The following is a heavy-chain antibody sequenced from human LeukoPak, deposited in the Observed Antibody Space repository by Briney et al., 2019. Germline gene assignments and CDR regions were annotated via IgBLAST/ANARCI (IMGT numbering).Heavy chain of an antibody. CDR2: IYYSGST. CDR3: ARGRGYYGSGSYRPRPMDV. J-gene: IGHJ6*02. Sequence: SETLSLTCTVSGGSISSYYWSWIRQPPGKGLEWIGYIYYSGSTNYNPSLKSRVTISVDTSKNQFSLKLSSVTAADTAVYYCARGRGYYGSGSYRPRPMDVWGQGTTVTVSS. CDR1: GGSISSYY. D-gene: IGHD3-10*01. V-gene: IGHV4-59*12.